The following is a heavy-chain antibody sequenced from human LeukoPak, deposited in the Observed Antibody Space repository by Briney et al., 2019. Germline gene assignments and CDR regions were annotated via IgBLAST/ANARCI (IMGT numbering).Heavy chain of an antibody. V-gene: IGHV3-21*01. CDR2: ISSRSSDI. CDR1: GFTFSWYT. D-gene: IGHD3-10*01. J-gene: IGHJ4*02. Sequence: RSGGSLRLSCAASGFTFSWYTMNWVRQAPGKGLEWVSSISSRSSDIYYANSVKGRFTISRDNAKKSLYLQMNSLRAEDTAIYYCTVYFGELRVDQLVDYWGRGTLVTVSS. CDR3: TVYFGELRVDQLVDY.